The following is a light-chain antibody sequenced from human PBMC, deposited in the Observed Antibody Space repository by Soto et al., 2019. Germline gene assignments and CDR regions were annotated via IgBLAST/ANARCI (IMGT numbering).Light chain of an antibody. CDR2: GVN. Sequence: QSVLTQPASVSGSPGESIAISCTGTSSDVGSYNSVSWYQQYPGKAPKLMINGVNNRPSGISDRFSGSKSGNTASLTISGLQTEDEADYYCSSFTSSTSYVFGTGTKLTVL. V-gene: IGLV2-14*03. CDR3: SSFTSSTSYV. J-gene: IGLJ1*01. CDR1: SSDVGSYNS.